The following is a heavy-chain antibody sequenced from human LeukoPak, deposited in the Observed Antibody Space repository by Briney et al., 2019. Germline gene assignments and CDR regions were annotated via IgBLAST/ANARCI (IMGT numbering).Heavy chain of an antibody. CDR3: AKVGFSEMEWLLYSDH. V-gene: IGHV3-23*01. D-gene: IGHD3-3*01. CDR2: ISGSSGHT. CDR1: GLPFSSYA. Sequence: PGGSLRLSCAASGLPFSSYAMSWVRQAPGKGLAWGSAISGSSGHTYYADSVKGRFTISRDNSKNTLYLQMNSLRAEDTAVYYCAKVGFSEMEWLLYSDHWGQGTLVTVSS. J-gene: IGHJ4*02.